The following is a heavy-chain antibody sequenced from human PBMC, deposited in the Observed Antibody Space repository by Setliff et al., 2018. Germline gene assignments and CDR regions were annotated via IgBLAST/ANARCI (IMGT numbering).Heavy chain of an antibody. J-gene: IGHJ4*02. CDR3: ARESRYYYDNLGTLDY. Sequence: SETLSLTCTVSGGSISSGDYYWSWIRQPPGKGLEWIGYIYSSGSTYYNPSLMSRVSISVDTSKNQFSLKLSSVTAADTAVYYCARESRYYYDNLGTLDYWGQGTLFTVSS. CDR1: GGSISSGDYY. V-gene: IGHV4-30-4*01. D-gene: IGHD3-22*01. CDR2: IYSSGST.